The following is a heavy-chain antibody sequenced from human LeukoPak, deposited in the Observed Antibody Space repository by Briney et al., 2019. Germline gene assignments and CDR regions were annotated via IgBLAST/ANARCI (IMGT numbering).Heavy chain of an antibody. CDR3: ARRRYYDGSGYLD. V-gene: IGHV4-39*01. J-gene: IGHJ1*01. CDR2: IYYSGRT. Sequence: SETLSLTCLVSGDSISSSNYYWDWIRQPPGKGLEWIGSIYYSGRTYYNSSLKSRVSMSVDTTKNQFSLRLTSMTAADTAVYYCARRRYYDGSGYLDWGQGTLVIVS. CDR1: GDSISSSNYY. D-gene: IGHD3-22*01.